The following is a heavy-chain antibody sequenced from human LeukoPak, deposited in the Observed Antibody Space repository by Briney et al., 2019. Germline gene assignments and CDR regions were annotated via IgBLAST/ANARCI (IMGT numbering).Heavy chain of an antibody. Sequence: SPTLSLPFPVSGGSISSGGYYWSWIRPHPGKGLEWIGYIYYSGSTYYNPSLKSRVTISVDTSKNQFSLKLSSVTAADTAVYYCASYDSYGQTNWFDPWGQGTLVTVSS. CDR2: IYYSGST. CDR3: ASYDSYGQTNWFDP. D-gene: IGHD5-18*01. J-gene: IGHJ5*02. V-gene: IGHV4-31*03. CDR1: GGSISSGGYY.